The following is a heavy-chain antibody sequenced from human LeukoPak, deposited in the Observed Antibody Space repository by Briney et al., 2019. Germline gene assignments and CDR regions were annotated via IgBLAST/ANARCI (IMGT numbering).Heavy chain of an antibody. D-gene: IGHD3-22*01. CDR3: ARGQYYYDSSGYYLPDAFDI. CDR1: GGSFSGYY. V-gene: IGHV4-34*01. Sequence: PSETLSLTCAVYGGSFSGYYWSWIRQPPGKGLEWIGEINHSGSTNYNPSLKSRVTISVDTSKNQFSLKLSSVTAADTAVYYCARGQYYYDSSGYYLPDAFDIWGQGTMVTVSS. CDR2: INHSGST. J-gene: IGHJ3*02.